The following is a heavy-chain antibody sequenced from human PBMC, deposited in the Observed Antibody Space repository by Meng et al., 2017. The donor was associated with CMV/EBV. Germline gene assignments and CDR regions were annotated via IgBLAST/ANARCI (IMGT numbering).Heavy chain of an antibody. V-gene: IGHV1-69*01. D-gene: IGHD1-26*01. J-gene: IGHJ4*02. CDR2: IIHIFGTA. CDR3: ARDGKSIVGATHFDY. CDR1: GGTLRSYE. Sequence: SGGTLRSYEISWVRQAPGQGLEGMGGIIHIFGTANDEQKFQGRVTITADESTSTAYMELSSLRSEDTAVYYCARDGKSIVGATHFDYWGQGTLVTVSS.